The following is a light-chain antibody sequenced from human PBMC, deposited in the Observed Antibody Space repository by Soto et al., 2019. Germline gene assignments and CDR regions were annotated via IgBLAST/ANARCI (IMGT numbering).Light chain of an antibody. Sequence: DIVMTQTPLSLSVTPGQPASISCKSSQSLLHTDGKTYFYWFLQKPGQPPQLLIYEVSIRFPGVPDRFSGSGSGTDFTLQISRVEAEDVGVYYCMQSVRAPLTFGGGTKVDIK. CDR1: QSLLHTDGKTY. V-gene: IGKV2D-29*01. CDR2: EVS. CDR3: MQSVRAPLT. J-gene: IGKJ4*01.